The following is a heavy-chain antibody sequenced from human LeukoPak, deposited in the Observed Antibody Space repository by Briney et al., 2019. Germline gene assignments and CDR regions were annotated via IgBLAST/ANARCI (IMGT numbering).Heavy chain of an antibody. CDR3: ARDPYVDTAMVSYFDY. CDR2: IKQDGSAK. V-gene: IGHV3-7*01. J-gene: IGHJ4*02. CDR1: GFTFSSYW. Sequence: GGSLRLSCAASGFTFSSYWMSWVRQAPGKGLEWVANIKQDGSAKNYGDSVKGRFTISRDNAKNSLYLQMNSLRVEDTAVYYCARDPYVDTAMVSYFDYWGQGTLVTVSS. D-gene: IGHD5-18*01.